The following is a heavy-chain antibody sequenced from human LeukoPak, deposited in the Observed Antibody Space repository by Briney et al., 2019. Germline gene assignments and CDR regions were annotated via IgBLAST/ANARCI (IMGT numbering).Heavy chain of an antibody. CDR2: INHSGST. CDR1: GGSFSGYY. CDR3: ARFLILNCYDSSGYYSTTGHWFDP. J-gene: IGHJ5*02. D-gene: IGHD3-22*01. V-gene: IGHV4-34*01. Sequence: SETLSLTCAVYGGSFSGYYWSWIRQPPGKGLEWIGEINHSGSTNYNPSLKSRVTISVDTSKNQFSLKLSSVTAADTAVYYCARFLILNCYDSSGYYSTTGHWFDPWGQGTLVTVSS.